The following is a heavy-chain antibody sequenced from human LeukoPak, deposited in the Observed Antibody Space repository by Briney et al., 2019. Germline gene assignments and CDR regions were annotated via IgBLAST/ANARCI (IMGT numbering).Heavy chain of an antibody. CDR2: ISGSGGST. CDR3: AKDFGDYGGNPHFDY. Sequence: GGSLRLSCAASGFTFDDYAMHWVRQAPGKGLEWVSAISGSGGSTYYADSVKGRFTISRDNSKNTLYLQMNSLRAEDTAVYYCAKDFGDYGGNPHFDYWGQGTLVTVSS. D-gene: IGHD4-23*01. J-gene: IGHJ4*02. V-gene: IGHV3-23*01. CDR1: GFTFDDYA.